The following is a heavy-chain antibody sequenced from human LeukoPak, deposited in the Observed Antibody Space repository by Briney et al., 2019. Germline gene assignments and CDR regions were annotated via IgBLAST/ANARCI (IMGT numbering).Heavy chain of an antibody. J-gene: IGHJ3*02. D-gene: IGHD3-10*01. CDR3: ARGLTMVRGVIIKGDAFDI. Sequence: AGGSLRLSCAASGFTFSSYAMSWVRQAPGKGLEWVSAISGSGGSTYYADSVKGRFTISRDNAKNSLFLQMNSLRAEDTAVYYCARGLTMVRGVIIKGDAFDIWGQGTMVTVSS. V-gene: IGHV3-23*01. CDR2: ISGSGGST. CDR1: GFTFSSYA.